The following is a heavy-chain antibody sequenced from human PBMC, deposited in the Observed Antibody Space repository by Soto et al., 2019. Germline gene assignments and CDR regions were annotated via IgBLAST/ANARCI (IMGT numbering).Heavy chain of an antibody. CDR3: ARGDILNGYSS. J-gene: IGHJ5*02. V-gene: IGHV3-23*01. CDR1: GFTFSSYA. Sequence: GGSLRLSCAASGFTFSSYAMSWVRQAPGKGLEWVSAISGSGGSTYYADSVKGRFTISRDNSKNTLYLQMNSLRAADTAVYFCARGDILNGYSSWGQGTLVTVSS. D-gene: IGHD3-9*01. CDR2: ISGSGGST.